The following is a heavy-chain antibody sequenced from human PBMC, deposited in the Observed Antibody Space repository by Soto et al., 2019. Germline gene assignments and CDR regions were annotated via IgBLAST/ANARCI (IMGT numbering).Heavy chain of an antibody. Sequence: GEPLKISCKGSGYSFTSSWIGGVRQMPGKGLEWMGIIYPGDSDNRYSPSFQGQSTISADQSRTHAYLQWSSLKASDPAMYYCARSRCTKSVCYLNRVFDIWGQGTMVTVSS. CDR3: ARSRCTKSVCYLNRVFDI. J-gene: IGHJ3*02. CDR2: IYPGDSDN. D-gene: IGHD2-8*01. CDR1: GYSFTSSW. V-gene: IGHV5-51*01.